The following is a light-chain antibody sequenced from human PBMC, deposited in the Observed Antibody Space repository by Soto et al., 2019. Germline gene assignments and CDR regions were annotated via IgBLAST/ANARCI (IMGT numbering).Light chain of an antibody. V-gene: IGLV1-40*01. CDR3: SSYAGSSILRV. Sequence: QSVLTQPPSVSGAPGQRVTISCSGTSSNIGADYDVHWYQQLPGTAPKLLIFDYSIRPSGVPDRFSASKSGTSASLAITGLQAEDEADYYCSSYAGSSILRVFGTGTKVTVL. J-gene: IGLJ1*01. CDR1: SSNIGADYD. CDR2: DYS.